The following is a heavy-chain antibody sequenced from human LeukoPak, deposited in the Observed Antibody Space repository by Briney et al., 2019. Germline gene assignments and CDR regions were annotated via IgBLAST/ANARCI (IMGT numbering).Heavy chain of an antibody. CDR1: GLTFSSYA. Sequence: PGGSLRLSCAASGLTFSSYAMSWVRQAPGKGLEWVSAISGSGGSTYYADSVKGRFTISRDNSKNTLYLQMNSLRAEDTAVYYCAKGRTYYYGSGSYQDYWGQGTLVTVSS. V-gene: IGHV3-23*01. CDR3: AKGRTYYYGSGSYQDY. CDR2: ISGSGGST. J-gene: IGHJ4*02. D-gene: IGHD3-10*01.